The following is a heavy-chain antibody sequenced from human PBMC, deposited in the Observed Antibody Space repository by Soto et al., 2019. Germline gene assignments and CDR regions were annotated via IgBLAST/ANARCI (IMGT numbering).Heavy chain of an antibody. V-gene: IGHV3-53*01. J-gene: IGHJ4*02. CDR1: GFSVSGSS. CDR2: MHRGGST. CDR3: ARVNTTLVDHFDC. Sequence: GGSLRLSCVVSGFSVSGSSIFWVRQATGKGLEWVSLMHRGGSTDNADSVKGRFTTSRDKSKNTLYLHMNGLRVEDTAVYYCARVNTTLVDHFDCWGQGTLVTVYS. D-gene: IGHD5-18*01.